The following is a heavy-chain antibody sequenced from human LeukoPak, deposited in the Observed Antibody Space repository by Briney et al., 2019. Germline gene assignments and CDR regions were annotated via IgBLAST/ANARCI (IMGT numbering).Heavy chain of an antibody. J-gene: IGHJ3*02. CDR3: ARSYRGYDSSGYGAFDI. D-gene: IGHD3-22*01. CDR2: IYYSGST. Sequence: PSETLSLTCTVSGGSISSSSYYWGWIRQPPGKGLEWIGSIYYSGSTCYNPSLKSRVTISVDTSKNQFSLKLSSVTAADTAVYYCARSYRGYDSSGYGAFDIWGQGTMVTVSS. V-gene: IGHV4-39*07. CDR1: GGSISSSSYY.